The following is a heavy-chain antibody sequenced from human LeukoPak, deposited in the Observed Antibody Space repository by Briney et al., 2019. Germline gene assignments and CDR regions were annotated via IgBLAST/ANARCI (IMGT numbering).Heavy chain of an antibody. J-gene: IGHJ3*02. CDR1: GGSFSGYY. Sequence: SETLSLTCAVYGGSFSGYYWSWIRQPPGKGLEWIGEINHSGSTNYNPSLKRRVTISVDTSKNQFSLKLSSVTAADTAVYYCARFSYYYDSSGYLKDVWAPDAFDIWGQGTMVTVSS. V-gene: IGHV4-34*01. D-gene: IGHD3-22*01. CDR2: INHSGST. CDR3: ARFSYYYDSSGYLKDVWAPDAFDI.